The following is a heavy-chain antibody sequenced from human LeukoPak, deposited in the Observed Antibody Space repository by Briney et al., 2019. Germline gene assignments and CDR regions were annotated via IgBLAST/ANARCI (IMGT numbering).Heavy chain of an antibody. Sequence: QPGGSLRLSCAASGFTFSSYAMSWVRQVPGKGLEWVSAVSGSGGSTYYADSVKGRFTISRDNSKNTLYLQMNSLRAEDTAVYYCAKLDDSGVSGYWGQGTLVTVSS. CDR1: GFTFSSYA. J-gene: IGHJ4*02. CDR2: VSGSGGST. D-gene: IGHD3-22*01. CDR3: AKLDDSGVSGY. V-gene: IGHV3-23*01.